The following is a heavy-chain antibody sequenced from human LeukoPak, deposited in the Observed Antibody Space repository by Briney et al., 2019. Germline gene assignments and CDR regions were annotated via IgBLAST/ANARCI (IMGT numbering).Heavy chain of an antibody. J-gene: IGHJ4*02. D-gene: IGHD3-3*01. Sequence: GGSLRLSCTASGFTFSSSGMHWVRQAPGKGLEWVAIISYDGRDKYYADSVKGRFTISRDNPKNTLFLQMNSLRAEDTAVYYCAKARIITIFGVVQTYYFDYWGQGTLVTVSS. CDR1: GFTFSSSG. CDR2: ISYDGRDK. CDR3: AKARIITIFGVVQTYYFDY. V-gene: IGHV3-30*18.